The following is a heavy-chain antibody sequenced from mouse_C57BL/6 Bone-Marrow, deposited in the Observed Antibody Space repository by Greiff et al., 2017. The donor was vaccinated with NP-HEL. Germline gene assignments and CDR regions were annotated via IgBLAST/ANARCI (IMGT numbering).Heavy chain of an antibody. D-gene: IGHD1-1*01. Sequence: EVMLVESGGGLVKPGGSLKLSCAASGFTFSSYAMSWVRQTPEKRLEWVATISDGGSYTYYPDNVQGRFTISRDNAKNNLYLQMSHLKSEDTAMYYCARDPYYYGSSYYFDYWGQGTTLTVSS. CDR2: ISDGGSYT. V-gene: IGHV5-4*01. J-gene: IGHJ2*01. CDR1: GFTFSSYA. CDR3: ARDPYYYGSSYYFDY.